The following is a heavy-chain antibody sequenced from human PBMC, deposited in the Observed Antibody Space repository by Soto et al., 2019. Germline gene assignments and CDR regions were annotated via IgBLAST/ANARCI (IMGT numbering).Heavy chain of an antibody. D-gene: IGHD6-19*01. J-gene: IGHJ6*02. Sequence: PGGSLRLSCAASGFTFSSYAMSWVRQAPGKGLEWVSAISGSGGSTYYADSVKGRFTISRDNSKSTLYLQMNSLRAEDTAVYYCAKDFDRSSGWYVGGGLLFYYYYGMDVWGQGTTVTVSS. CDR3: AKDFDRSSGWYVGGGLLFYYYYGMDV. V-gene: IGHV3-23*01. CDR2: ISGSGGST. CDR1: GFTFSSYA.